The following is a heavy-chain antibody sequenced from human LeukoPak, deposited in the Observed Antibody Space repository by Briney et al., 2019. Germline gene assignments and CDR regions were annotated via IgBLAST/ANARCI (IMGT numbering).Heavy chain of an antibody. V-gene: IGHV3-7*01. J-gene: IGHJ6*02. CDR2: IKQDGSEK. D-gene: IGHD3-3*01. Sequence: GGSLRLSCVASGFTFSSYWMSWVRQAPGKGLEWVANIKQDGSEKYYVDSVKGRFTISRDNAKNSLYLQMNSLRAEDTAVYYCARDLYYDFWSGYYQYYYGMDVWGQGTTVTVSS. CDR1: GFTFSSYW. CDR3: ARDLYYDFWSGYYQYYYGMDV.